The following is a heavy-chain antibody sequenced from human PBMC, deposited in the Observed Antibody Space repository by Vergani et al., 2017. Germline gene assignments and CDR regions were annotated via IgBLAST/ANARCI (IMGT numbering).Heavy chain of an antibody. CDR1: GFTFSDYW. CDR3: VRNGETASNSDYFDH. D-gene: IGHD5-24*01. V-gene: IGHV3-7*01. CDR2: IDRDGSET. Sequence: EVQLLESGGGLVQPGGSLRLSCAVSGFTFSDYWMAWVRQAPGKGLEWVANIDRDGSETIYLDSLKGRFTISRDNAKSSVFLQMDSLRVEDTALYYCVRNGETASNSDYFDHWGQGSHVTVSS. J-gene: IGHJ4*02.